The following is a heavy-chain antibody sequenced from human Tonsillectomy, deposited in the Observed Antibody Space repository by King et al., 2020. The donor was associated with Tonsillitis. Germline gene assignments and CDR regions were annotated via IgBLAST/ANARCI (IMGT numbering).Heavy chain of an antibody. J-gene: IGHJ6*03. CDR2: ISSSGRYI. Sequence: VQLVESGGGLVKPGGSLRLSCAASGFTFSSYSMNWVRQAPGKGLEGVSCISSSGRYIYSAASVKGRFTISRDSAKNSLYLQMTSLRAEDTAVYYCARGGGFSGYAYMDVWGKGTTATVSS. CDR1: GFTFSSYS. D-gene: IGHD5-12*01. CDR3: ARGGGFSGYAYMDV. V-gene: IGHV3-21*01.